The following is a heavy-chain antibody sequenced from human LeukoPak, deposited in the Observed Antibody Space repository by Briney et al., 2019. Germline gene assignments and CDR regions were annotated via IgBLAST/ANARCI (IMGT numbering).Heavy chain of an antibody. D-gene: IGHD6-19*01. Sequence: PSETLSLTCTVSGGSISSYYWSWIRQPPGKGLEWIGYIYYSGSTNYNPSLKSRVTISVDTSKNQFSLKLSSVTAADTAVYYCARLPTWYSSGWDYYYYYGMDVWGQGTTVTVSS. CDR3: ARLPTWYSSGWDYYYYYGMDV. J-gene: IGHJ6*02. CDR1: GGSISSYY. CDR2: IYYSGST. V-gene: IGHV4-59*08.